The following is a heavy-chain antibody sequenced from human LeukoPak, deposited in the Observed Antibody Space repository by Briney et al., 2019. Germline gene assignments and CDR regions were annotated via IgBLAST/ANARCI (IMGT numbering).Heavy chain of an antibody. D-gene: IGHD5-12*01. V-gene: IGHV5-51*01. Sequence: GESLKISCRASGYSFTSYWIAWVRQMPGKGLEWMGIIYPGDSDTSYSPSFQGQVTISADKSISTAYLQWSSLKASDTAVYYCARHMGYGGYDPGGYWGQGTLVTVSS. J-gene: IGHJ4*02. CDR2: IYPGDSDT. CDR1: GYSFTSYW. CDR3: ARHMGYGGYDPGGY.